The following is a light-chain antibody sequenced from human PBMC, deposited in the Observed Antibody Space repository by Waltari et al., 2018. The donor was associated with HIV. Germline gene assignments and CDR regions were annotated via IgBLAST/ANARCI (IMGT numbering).Light chain of an antibody. CDR1: SGHSSYA. V-gene: IGLV4-69*01. J-gene: IGLJ3*02. CDR3: QTWGTGGV. CDR2: LNSDGSH. Sequence: QVVLTQSPSASAPLGPSVNLTCTPNSGHSSYATPWHQQQPEKGPRYLMNLNSDGSHSKGDGIPDRFSGSSSGSKRYLSISSLQSEDEADYYCQTWGTGGVFGGGTKLTVI.